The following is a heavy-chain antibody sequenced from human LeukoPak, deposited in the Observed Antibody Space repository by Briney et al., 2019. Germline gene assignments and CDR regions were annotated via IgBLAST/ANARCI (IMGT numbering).Heavy chain of an antibody. J-gene: IGHJ4*02. Sequence: ASVKVSCKASGYTFTNYDIIWVRQATGQGLEWMGWMNPNSGETNYAQKFQGRVTMTRDTSINTAYMELSNLRFDDMAVYYYARDLGIRPLNYWGQGTLVTVSS. CDR2: MNPNSGET. CDR1: GYTFTNYD. D-gene: IGHD7-27*01. CDR3: ARDLGIRPLNY. V-gene: IGHV1-8*01.